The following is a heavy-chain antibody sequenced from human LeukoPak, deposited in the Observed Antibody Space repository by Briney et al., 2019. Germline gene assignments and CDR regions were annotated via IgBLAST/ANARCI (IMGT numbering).Heavy chain of an antibody. J-gene: IGHJ4*02. D-gene: IGHD6-19*01. CDR2: INPNRGGT. Sequence: GASVKVSCKPSGYTFTAYYMHWVRQAPGQGLEWMGWINPNRGGTNYAQKFQGRVTMTRVTSISTAYMELSRLRSDDTAVYYCARQLTSSGLDSWGQGTLVTVSS. CDR3: ARQLTSSGLDS. V-gene: IGHV1-2*02. CDR1: GYTFTAYY.